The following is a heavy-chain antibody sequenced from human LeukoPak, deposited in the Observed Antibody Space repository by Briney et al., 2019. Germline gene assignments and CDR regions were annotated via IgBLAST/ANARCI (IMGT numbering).Heavy chain of an antibody. V-gene: IGHV3-23*01. J-gene: IGHJ1*01. CDR3: AQQLGYCSGGTCYFTY. D-gene: IGHD2-15*01. Sequence: GGSLRLSCLTSGFTFSSYAMSWVRQAPGKGLEWVAAISNSGGDTFNSDSGKGRFTIARDNSKNTLYLQMNSLRVDDTAVYYCAQQLGYCSGGTCYFTYWGQGTLVTVSS. CDR2: ISNSGGDT. CDR1: GFTFSSYA.